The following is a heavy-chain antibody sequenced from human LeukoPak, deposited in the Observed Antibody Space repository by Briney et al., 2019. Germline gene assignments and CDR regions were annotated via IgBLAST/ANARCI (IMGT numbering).Heavy chain of an antibody. J-gene: IGHJ4*02. CDR1: GFTFSSYW. CDR2: INTDGSST. Sequence: GGSLRLSCAASGFTFSSYWMHWVRQAPGKGLVWVSRINTDGSSTSYADSVKGRFTISRDNSKSTVFLQMNSLRTEDTAVYYCAKSDCSSASCYTIDYWGQGILVTVSS. CDR3: AKSDCSSASCYTIDY. V-gene: IGHV3-74*01. D-gene: IGHD2-2*02.